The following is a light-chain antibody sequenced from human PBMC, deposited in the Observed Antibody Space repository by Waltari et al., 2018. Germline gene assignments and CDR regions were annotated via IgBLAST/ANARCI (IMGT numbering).Light chain of an antibody. J-gene: IGLJ2*01. Sequence: QSVLTQPPSVSGTPGQRVTISCSGSTSNIGAGHDVHWYQHLPGTAHKLRIYGNNNRPSWLPVRCSGSRSGTSASLAITGLQADDEADYFCQSFDNMLSGGVVFGGGTKLAVL. V-gene: IGLV1-40*01. CDR2: GNN. CDR3: QSFDNMLSGGVV. CDR1: TSNIGAGHD.